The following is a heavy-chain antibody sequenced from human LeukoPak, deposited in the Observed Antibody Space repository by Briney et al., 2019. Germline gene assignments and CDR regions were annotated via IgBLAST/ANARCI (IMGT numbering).Heavy chain of an antibody. D-gene: IGHD3-3*01. CDR3: ARAPKRITIFGVAWGNWFDP. V-gene: IGHV4-59*12. Sequence: PSETLSLTCTVSGGSISGDYWSWIRQPPGKGLEWIGYIYYSGSSSYNPSLKSRVTISVDTSKNQFSLKLSSVTAADTAVYYCARAPKRITIFGVAWGNWFDPWGQGTLVTVSS. CDR1: GGSISGDY. CDR2: IYYSGSS. J-gene: IGHJ5*02.